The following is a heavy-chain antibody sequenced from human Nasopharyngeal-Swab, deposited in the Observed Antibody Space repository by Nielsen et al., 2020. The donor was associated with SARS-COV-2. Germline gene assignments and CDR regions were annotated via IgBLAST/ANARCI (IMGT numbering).Heavy chain of an antibody. CDR2: FKYGGSS. Sequence: SETLSLTCAVFGGSFSNYYWTWIRQPPGKELEWIGEFKYGGSSNYNPSLKSRVTMSPDTSKNQFSLELSPVTAADTAVYYCARGAPSSYWFDPWGQGTLVTVSS. CDR1: GGSFSNYY. J-gene: IGHJ5*02. CDR3: ARGAPSSYWFDP. V-gene: IGHV4-34*01.